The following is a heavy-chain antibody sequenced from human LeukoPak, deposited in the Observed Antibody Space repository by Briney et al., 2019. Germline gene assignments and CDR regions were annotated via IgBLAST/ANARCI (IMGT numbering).Heavy chain of an antibody. CDR1: GFTFKNHA. J-gene: IGHJ4*02. Sequence: GGSLRLSCAASGFTFKNHAINWVRQAPGKGLEWVSRISGSGTTTDYADSVKGRFTVSRDNSKNTVYLQMTSLRAEDTAIYYCAKDSDISAFFDYWGQGTPVTVSS. V-gene: IGHV3-23*01. CDR2: ISGSGTTT. D-gene: IGHD2-15*01. CDR3: AKDSDISAFFDY.